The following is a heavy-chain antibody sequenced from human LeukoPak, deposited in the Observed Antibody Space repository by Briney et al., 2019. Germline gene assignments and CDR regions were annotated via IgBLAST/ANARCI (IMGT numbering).Heavy chain of an antibody. D-gene: IGHD3-16*01. V-gene: IGHV3-64D*06. J-gene: IGHJ4*02. CDR2: ISSNGGST. CDR3: VKDGDYGYYFDY. CDR1: GFTFSSYD. Sequence: GGSLRLSCSASGFTFSSYDMDWVRQAPGKGLEYVSTISSNGGSTYYADSVKGRFTISRDDSKNTLYLRMSSLRAEDTAVYYCVKDGDYGYYFDYWGQGTLVTVSS.